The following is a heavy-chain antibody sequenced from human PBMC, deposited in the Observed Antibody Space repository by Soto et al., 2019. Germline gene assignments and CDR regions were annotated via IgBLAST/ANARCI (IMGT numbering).Heavy chain of an antibody. Sequence: EVQLVESGGGLVQPGRSLRLSCAASGFTFDDYAMHWVRQAPGKGLEWVSGISWNSGSIGYADSVKGRFTISRDNAKNSLYLHMNSLRAEDTAVYYCAKESWVSGAFDIWGQVTMVTVSS. D-gene: IGHD6-13*01. CDR1: GFTFDDYA. CDR2: ISWNSGSI. CDR3: AKESWVSGAFDI. J-gene: IGHJ3*02. V-gene: IGHV3-9*01.